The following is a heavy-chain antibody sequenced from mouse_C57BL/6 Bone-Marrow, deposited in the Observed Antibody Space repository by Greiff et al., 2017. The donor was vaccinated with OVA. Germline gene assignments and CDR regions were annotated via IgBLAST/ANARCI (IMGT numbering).Heavy chain of an antibody. J-gene: IGHJ3*01. CDR2: IHPNSGST. Sequence: QVQLQQPGAELVKPGASVKLSCKASGYTFTSYWMHWVKQRPGQGLEWIGMIHPNSGSTNYNEKFKSKATLTVDKSSSTAYMQLSSLTSEDSAVYYCASSHYYGSSYGFAYWGQGALVTVSA. V-gene: IGHV1-64*01. CDR3: ASSHYYGSSYGFAY. D-gene: IGHD1-1*01. CDR1: GYTFTSYW.